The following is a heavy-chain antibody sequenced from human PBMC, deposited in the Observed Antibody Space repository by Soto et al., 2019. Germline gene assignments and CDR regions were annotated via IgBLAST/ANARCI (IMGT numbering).Heavy chain of an antibody. D-gene: IGHD3-3*01. J-gene: IGHJ6*02. V-gene: IGHV4-30-2*01. CDR2: IYHSGST. CDR3: AGRITIFGVVSSHGMDV. CDR1: GGSISSGGYS. Sequence: QLQLQESGSGLVKPSQTLSLTCAVSGGSISSGGYSWSWIRQPPGKGLEWIGYIYHSGSTYYNPSLQSRVTISVDRSKNQFSLKLSSVTAADTAVYYCAGRITIFGVVSSHGMDVWGQGTTVTVSS.